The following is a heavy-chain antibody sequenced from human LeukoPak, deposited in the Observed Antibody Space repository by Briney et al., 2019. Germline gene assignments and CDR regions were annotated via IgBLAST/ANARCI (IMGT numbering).Heavy chain of an antibody. V-gene: IGHV4-31*03. CDR2: IYYSGST. CDR1: GGSISSGGYY. Sequence: SQTLSLTCTVSGGSISSGGYYWSWIRQHPGKGLEWIGYIYYSGSTYYNPSLKSRVTISVDTSKNQFSLKLSSVTAADTAVYYCARQQGYCSGGSCPDYNWFDPWGQGTLVTVSS. D-gene: IGHD2-15*01. CDR3: ARQQGYCSGGSCPDYNWFDP. J-gene: IGHJ5*02.